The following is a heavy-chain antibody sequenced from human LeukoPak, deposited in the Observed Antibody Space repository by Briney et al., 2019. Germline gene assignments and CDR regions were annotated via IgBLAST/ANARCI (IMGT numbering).Heavy chain of an antibody. CDR2: IYTSGST. V-gene: IGHV4-61*02. D-gene: IGHD3-9*01. Sequence: PSETLSLTCTVSGGSISSGSYYWSWIRQPAGKGLEWIGRIYTSGSTNYNPSLKSRVTISVDTSKNQFSLKLSSVTAADTAVYYCAREKGIFWNWGQGTLVTVSS. CDR3: AREKGIFWN. CDR1: GGSISSGSYY. J-gene: IGHJ4*02.